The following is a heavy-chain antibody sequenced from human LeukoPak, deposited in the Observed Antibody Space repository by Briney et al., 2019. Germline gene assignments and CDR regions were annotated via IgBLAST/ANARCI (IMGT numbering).Heavy chain of an antibody. J-gene: IGHJ4*02. CDR3: ARDGHSYYGSGSYSFDY. D-gene: IGHD3-10*01. V-gene: IGHV4-39*07. CDR2: IYYSGST. CDR1: GGSISSSSYY. Sequence: SETLSLTCTVSGGSISSSSYYWGWIRQPPGKGLEWIGSIYYSGSTYYNPSLKSRVTISVDTSKNQFSLKLSSVTAADTAVYYCARDGHSYYGSGSYSFDYWGQGTLVTVSS.